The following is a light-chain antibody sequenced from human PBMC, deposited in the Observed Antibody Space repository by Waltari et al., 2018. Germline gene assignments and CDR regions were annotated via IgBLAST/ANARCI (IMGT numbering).Light chain of an antibody. CDR2: KGN. CDR3: SLYMGSGIWV. V-gene: IGLV8-61*01. J-gene: IGLJ3*02. Sequence: QTVVTQEPSLSVSPGGTVTLTCTLSSGSLSTTSYATWYQQTPGQAPRTLVYKGNSGSSGVPDRFSGFILGNKAALTITGAQADDECDYYCSLYMGSGIWVFGGGTKLTVL. CDR1: SGSLSTTSY.